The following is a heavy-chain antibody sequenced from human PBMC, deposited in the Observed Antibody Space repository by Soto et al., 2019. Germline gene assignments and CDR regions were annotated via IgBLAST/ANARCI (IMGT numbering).Heavy chain of an antibody. D-gene: IGHD7-27*01. Sequence: EVQLVESAGGLVQPGGSLRLSCGASGFNVSRHYMSWVRQAPGKRLEWVAVVFTGGNTYYADSVKGRFTISRDNSQNTVFLQLNSLRAEDTGVYYCARAKSGDHYFDYWGQGSLITVSS. CDR3: ARAKSGDHYFDY. CDR2: VFTGGNT. CDR1: GFNVSRHY. V-gene: IGHV3-66*01. J-gene: IGHJ4*02.